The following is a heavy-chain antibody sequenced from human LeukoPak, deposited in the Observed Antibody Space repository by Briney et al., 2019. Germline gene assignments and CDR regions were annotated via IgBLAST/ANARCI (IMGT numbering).Heavy chain of an antibody. CDR3: AKDLDRFGDPRGYFDY. V-gene: IGHV3-23*01. D-gene: IGHD3-10*01. J-gene: IGHJ4*02. CDR2: ISGSGGST. Sequence: PGGSLRLSCAASGFTFSSYAMNWVRQAPGKGLEWVSAISGSGGSTYYADSVKGRFTISRDNSKNTLYLQMNSLRAEDTAVYYCAKDLDRFGDPRGYFDYWGQGTLVTVSS. CDR1: GFTFSSYA.